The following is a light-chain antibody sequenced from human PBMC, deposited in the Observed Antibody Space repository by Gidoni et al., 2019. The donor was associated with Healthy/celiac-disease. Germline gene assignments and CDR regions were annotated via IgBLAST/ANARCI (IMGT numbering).Light chain of an antibody. CDR1: QSVSSSY. CDR3: QQYGSPPLT. CDR2: GAS. Sequence: EIVLTQSPGTLSLSPGERATLSCRASQSVSSSYLAWYQQKPGQSPRLLIYGASSRATGLPDRFSGSGSGTAFTLTISSLEPEDFAVYYCQQYGSPPLTFGGGTKVEIK. J-gene: IGKJ4*01. V-gene: IGKV3-20*01.